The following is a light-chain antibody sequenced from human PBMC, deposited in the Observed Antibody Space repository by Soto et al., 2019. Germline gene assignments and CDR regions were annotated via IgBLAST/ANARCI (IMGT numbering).Light chain of an antibody. CDR3: PFV. J-gene: IGLJ1*01. CDR1: SGDIGSYNR. CDR2: EVT. Sequence: QSALTQPASVSGSPGQSITISCTGTSGDIGSYNRVSWFQQPPGTAPQLMIYEVTNRPSGVPDRFSGSKSGNTASLTISGLQTEDETSNSTPFVFGTGTKVTVL. V-gene: IGLV2-18*01.